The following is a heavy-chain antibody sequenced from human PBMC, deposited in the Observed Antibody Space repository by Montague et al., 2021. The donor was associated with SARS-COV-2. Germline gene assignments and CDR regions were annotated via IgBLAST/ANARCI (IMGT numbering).Heavy chain of an antibody. V-gene: IGHV4-59*08. Sequence: SETLSLTCTVSGGSISSFYWSWFRQPPGKGLEWCGYISDSGSTNYNPSLTSRVTMSVDTSKNQFSLKVNSVTAADTAVYYCARHYSATLPAVYWGQGTLVTVSS. CDR2: ISDSGST. D-gene: IGHD2-15*01. CDR1: GGSISSFY. J-gene: IGHJ4*02. CDR3: ARHYSATLPAVY.